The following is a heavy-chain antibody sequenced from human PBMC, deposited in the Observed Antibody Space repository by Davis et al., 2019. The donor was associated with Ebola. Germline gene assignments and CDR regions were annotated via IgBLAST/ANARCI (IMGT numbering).Heavy chain of an antibody. J-gene: IGHJ4*02. CDR3: VGGRYAYQPCY. D-gene: IGHD2-2*01. Sequence: MPSETLSLTCAVYGGSFSGYYWSWIRQPPGKGLEWIGEINHSGSTNYNPSLKSRVTISVDTSKNQFSLGVRSVTAADTAFHSCVGGRYAYQPCYWGQGTLVTLSS. CDR1: GGSFSGYY. CDR2: INHSGST. V-gene: IGHV4-34*01.